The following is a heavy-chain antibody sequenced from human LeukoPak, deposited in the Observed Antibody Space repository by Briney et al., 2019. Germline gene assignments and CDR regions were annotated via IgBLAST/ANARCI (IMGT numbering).Heavy chain of an antibody. D-gene: IGHD3-3*01. Sequence: GGSLRLSCSASGFTFSSYAMSWVRQAPGKGLEWVAVISYDGSNKYYADSVKGRFTISRDNSKNTLYLQMNSLRAEDTAVYYCARDYPTIFGVVAYYFDYWGQGTLVTVSS. CDR3: ARDYPTIFGVVAYYFDY. CDR2: ISYDGSNK. J-gene: IGHJ4*02. V-gene: IGHV3-30-3*01. CDR1: GFTFSSYA.